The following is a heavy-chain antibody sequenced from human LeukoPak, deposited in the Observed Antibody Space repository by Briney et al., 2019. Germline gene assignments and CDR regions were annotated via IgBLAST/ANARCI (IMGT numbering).Heavy chain of an antibody. Sequence: GRSLRLSCAGSGFTFSSYAIHWVRQAPGKGLEWVTVISFDGSNEYYTDSVEGRFTISRDNSKNTLYLQMNSLRAEDTAVYYCATSTMVYAPLDHWGQGTLVTVSS. D-gene: IGHD2-8*01. V-gene: IGHV3-30-3*01. CDR1: GFTFSSYA. CDR2: ISFDGSNE. J-gene: IGHJ5*02. CDR3: ATSTMVYAPLDH.